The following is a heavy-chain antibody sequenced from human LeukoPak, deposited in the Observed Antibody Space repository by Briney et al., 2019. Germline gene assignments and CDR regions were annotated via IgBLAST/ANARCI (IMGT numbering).Heavy chain of an antibody. J-gene: IGHJ3*02. CDR3: ARDGDLYGSGSYDYAFDI. V-gene: IGHV1-3*01. CDR2: INAGNGNT. D-gene: IGHD3-10*01. CDR1: GYTFTSYA. Sequence: VASVKVSCKASGYTFTSYAMHWVCQAPGQRLEWMGWINAGNGNTKYSQKFQGRVTITRDTSASTAYMELSSLRSEDTAVYYCARDGDLYGSGSYDYAFDIWGQGTMVTVSS.